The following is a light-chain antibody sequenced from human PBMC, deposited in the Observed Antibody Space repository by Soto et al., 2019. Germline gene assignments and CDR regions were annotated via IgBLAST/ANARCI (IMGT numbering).Light chain of an antibody. CDR2: GAS. CDR1: QSVSSN. Sequence: EIVMTQSPATLSVSPGERATLSCRASQSVSSNLAWYQQKPGQAPRLHIYGASTRATGIPARFSGSGSGTEFTLTISSLQSEDFAVYSCQQYNNWPPGTFGQGTKVEIK. V-gene: IGKV3-15*01. CDR3: QQYNNWPPGT. J-gene: IGKJ1*01.